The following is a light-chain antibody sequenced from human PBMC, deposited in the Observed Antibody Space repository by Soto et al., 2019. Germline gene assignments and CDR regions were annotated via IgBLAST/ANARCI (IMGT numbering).Light chain of an antibody. J-gene: IGKJ1*01. V-gene: IGKV1-5*01. Sequence: GDRVTITCRASQIISSWLAWYQQKPGKAPKLLIYDASSLESGVPSRFSGSGSGTEFTLTISSLQAEDVAVYYCQQYYSTLRTFGQGTKVDIK. CDR1: QIISSW. CDR3: QQYYSTLRT. CDR2: DAS.